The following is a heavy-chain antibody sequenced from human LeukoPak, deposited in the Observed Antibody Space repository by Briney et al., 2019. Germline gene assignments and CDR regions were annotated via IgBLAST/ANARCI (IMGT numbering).Heavy chain of an antibody. CDR2: ITGNGDST. Sequence: GGSLRLSCSASGFTFSTYAMHGVRQAPRKGLEYVADITGNGDSTYYADSVKGRFTISRDNSKNTLYLQMSSLRVEDTAVYYCVKDLSSVGSGWYGGDYWGQGTLVTVSS. J-gene: IGHJ4*02. V-gene: IGHV3-64D*09. D-gene: IGHD6-19*01. CDR3: VKDLSSVGSGWYGGDY. CDR1: GFTFSTYA.